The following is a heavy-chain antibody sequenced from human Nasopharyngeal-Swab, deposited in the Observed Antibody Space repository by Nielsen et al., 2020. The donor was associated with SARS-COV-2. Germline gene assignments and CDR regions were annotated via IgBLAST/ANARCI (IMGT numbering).Heavy chain of an antibody. CDR1: SGSFSGYY. Sequence: GSLRLSCAVYSGSFSGYYWSWIRQPPGKGLEWIGEVNHSGSTNYNPSLKSRVTILVDTSKNHFSLRLSSVTAADTAVYYCARGQDAYYYMDVWGEGTTVTVSS. D-gene: IGHD2-15*01. V-gene: IGHV4-34*01. J-gene: IGHJ6*03. CDR3: ARGQDAYYYMDV. CDR2: VNHSGST.